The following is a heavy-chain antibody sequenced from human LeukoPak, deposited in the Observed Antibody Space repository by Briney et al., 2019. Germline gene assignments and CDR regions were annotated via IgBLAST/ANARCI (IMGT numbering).Heavy chain of an antibody. CDR2: IYHSGST. D-gene: IGHD3/OR15-3a*01. Sequence: KPSETLSPTCTVSGYSISSGYYWGWIRQPPGKGLEWIGSIYHSGSTYYNASLKSQVSISIDTSKNQFSLRLTSVTAADTAVYYCARQTGSGLFILPGGQGTLVTVSS. V-gene: IGHV4-38-2*02. J-gene: IGHJ4*02. CDR3: ARQTGSGLFILP. CDR1: GYSISSGYY.